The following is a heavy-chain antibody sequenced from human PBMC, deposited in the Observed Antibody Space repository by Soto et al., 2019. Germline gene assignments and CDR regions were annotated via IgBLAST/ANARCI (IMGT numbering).Heavy chain of an antibody. V-gene: IGHV4-34*01. Sequence: LETLSLTCAVYGGPFSGYYWSWIRQPPGKGLEWIGEINHSGSTNYNPSLKSRVTISVDTSKNQFSLKLSSVTAADTAVYYCARGGNWGSDDAFDIWGQGKMVTVSS. CDR3: ARGGNWGSDDAFDI. J-gene: IGHJ3*02. CDR2: INHSGST. D-gene: IGHD7-27*01. CDR1: GGPFSGYY.